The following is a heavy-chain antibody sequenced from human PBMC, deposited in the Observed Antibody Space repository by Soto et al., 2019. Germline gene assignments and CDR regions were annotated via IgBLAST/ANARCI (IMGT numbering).Heavy chain of an antibody. Sequence: SVNVSCNASGGTFYTYTFSWVRQAPGQGLEWMGSITPIYPTTNYAEKFQGRLTVTADGSTNTAYMELNSLTSDDTAVYYCARIPRYSFPTSDDLDSWGQGTLVTVSS. D-gene: IGHD5-18*01. J-gene: IGHJ4*02. CDR1: GGTFYTYT. CDR3: ARIPRYSFPTSDDLDS. CDR2: ITPIYPTT. V-gene: IGHV1-69*13.